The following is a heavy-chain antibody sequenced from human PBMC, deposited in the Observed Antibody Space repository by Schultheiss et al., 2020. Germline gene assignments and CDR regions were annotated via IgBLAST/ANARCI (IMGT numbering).Heavy chain of an antibody. CDR3: ARDRSGSYSPMDYYYYGMDV. CDR1: GFTFDDYA. J-gene: IGHJ6*02. Sequence: GESLKISCAASGFTFDDYAMHWVRQAPGKGLEWVSRINSDGSSTSYADSVKGRFTISRDNAKNTLYLQMNSLRAEDTAVYYCARDRSGSYSPMDYYYYGMDVWGQGTTVTVSS. CDR2: INSDGSST. V-gene: IGHV3-74*01. D-gene: IGHD1-26*01.